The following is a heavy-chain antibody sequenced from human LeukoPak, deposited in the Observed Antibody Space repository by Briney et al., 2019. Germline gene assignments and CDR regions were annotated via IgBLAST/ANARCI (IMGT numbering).Heavy chain of an antibody. CDR2: INPSGGST. V-gene: IGHV1-46*01. CDR3: ARSRVVTASFDY. Sequence: ASVKVSCKASGYTFTSYYMHWVRQAPGQGLEWMGIINPSGGSTSYAQKFQGRVTMTRDTSASTVYMELSSLRSEDTAVYYCARSRVVTASFDYWGQGTLVTVSS. CDR1: GYTFTSYY. J-gene: IGHJ4*02. D-gene: IGHD2-21*02.